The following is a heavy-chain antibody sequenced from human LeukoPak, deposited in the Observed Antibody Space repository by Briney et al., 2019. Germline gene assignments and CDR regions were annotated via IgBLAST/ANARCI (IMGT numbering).Heavy chain of an antibody. CDR1: GGSISSYY. Sequence: SETLSLTCTVSGGSISSYYWSWIRQPPGKGLEWIGYVYYSESTNYNPSLKSRVTISVDTSKNQFSLKLSSVTAADTAVYYCARDLRGYCSGGSCYGPDAFDIWGQGTMVTVSS. J-gene: IGHJ3*02. CDR2: VYYSEST. D-gene: IGHD2-15*01. CDR3: ARDLRGYCSGGSCYGPDAFDI. V-gene: IGHV4-59*01.